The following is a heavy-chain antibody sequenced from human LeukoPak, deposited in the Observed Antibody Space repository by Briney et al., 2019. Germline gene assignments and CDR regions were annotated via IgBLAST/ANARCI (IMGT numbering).Heavy chain of an antibody. J-gene: IGHJ4*02. V-gene: IGHV1-46*01. D-gene: IGHD5-24*01. CDR1: GYTFTSYY. CDR2: INPSGGST. Sequence: GASVKVSCKASGYTFTSYYMHWVRQAPGQGLEWMGIINPSGGSTSYAQKLQGRVTMTTDTSTSTAYMELRSLRSDDTAVYYCARDRDGYNGGDYWGQGTLVTVSS. CDR3: ARDRDGYNGGDY.